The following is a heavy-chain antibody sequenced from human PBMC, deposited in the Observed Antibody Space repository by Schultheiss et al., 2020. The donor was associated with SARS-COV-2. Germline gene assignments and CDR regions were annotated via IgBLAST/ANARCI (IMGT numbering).Heavy chain of an antibody. CDR3: ARNPGYCSSTSCYQYYYGMDV. D-gene: IGHD2-2*03. CDR1: GFTFSSYG. J-gene: IGHJ6*02. CDR2: IWYDGSNK. Sequence: GGSLRLSCAASGFTFSSYGMHWVRQAPGKGLEWVAVIWYDGSNKYYADSVKGRFTISRDNSKNTLYLQMNSLRAEDTAVYYCARNPGYCSSTSCYQYYYGMDVWGQGTTVNVSS. V-gene: IGHV3-33*01.